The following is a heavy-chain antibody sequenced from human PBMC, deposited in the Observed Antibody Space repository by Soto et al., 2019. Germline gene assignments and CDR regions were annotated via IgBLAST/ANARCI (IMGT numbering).Heavy chain of an antibody. Sequence: EVQLLESGGGLVQPGGSLRLSCAASGFTFSSYAMNWVRQTPGKGLEWVSSMSGSGGSTYYADSVTGRFTISRDNSKNTLYVQMNSLRAEDTAVYYCAKDRLGDYYYYGMDVWGQGTTVTVSS. CDR1: GFTFSSYA. D-gene: IGHD4-17*01. J-gene: IGHJ6*02. CDR2: MSGSGGST. V-gene: IGHV3-23*01. CDR3: AKDRLGDYYYYGMDV.